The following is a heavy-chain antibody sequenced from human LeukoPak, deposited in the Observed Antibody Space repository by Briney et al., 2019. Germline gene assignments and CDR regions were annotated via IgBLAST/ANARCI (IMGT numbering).Heavy chain of an antibody. CDR1: GFTFSSYW. V-gene: IGHV3-74*01. CDR2: INSDGSST. CDR3: ARDGDIVVVTATFDY. Sequence: GGSLRLSCAASGFTFSSYWMHWVRQAPGKWLVWVSRINSDGSSTSYADSVKGRFTISRDNAKNTLYLQMNSLRAEDTAVYYCARDGDIVVVTATFDYWGQGTLVTVSS. J-gene: IGHJ4*02. D-gene: IGHD2-21*02.